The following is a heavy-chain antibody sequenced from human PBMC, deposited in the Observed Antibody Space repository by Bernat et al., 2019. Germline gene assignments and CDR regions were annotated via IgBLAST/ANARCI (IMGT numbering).Heavy chain of an antibody. CDR1: GGSISSSSYY. CDR3: ARWDRIKRDCSGGSCYRGAFDI. D-gene: IGHD2-15*01. Sequence: QLQLQESGPGLVKPSETLSLTCTVSGGSISSSSYYWGWIRQPPGKGLEWIGSIYYSGSTYYNPSLKSRVTISVDTSKNQFSLKLSSVTAADTAVYYCARWDRIKRDCSGGSCYRGAFDIWGQGTMVTVSS. J-gene: IGHJ3*02. CDR2: IYYSGST. V-gene: IGHV4-39*01.